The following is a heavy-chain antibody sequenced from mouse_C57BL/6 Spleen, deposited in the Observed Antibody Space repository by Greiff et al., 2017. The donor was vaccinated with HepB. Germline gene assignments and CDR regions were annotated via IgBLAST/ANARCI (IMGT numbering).Heavy chain of an antibody. D-gene: IGHD1-1*01. CDR1: GYTFTSYW. J-gene: IGHJ4*01. CDR2: IDPNSGGT. CDR3: ARDSTTNAMDY. Sequence: QVQLQQPGAELVKPGASAKLSCKASGYTFTSYWMHWVKQRPGRGLEWIGRIDPNSGGTKYNEKFKSKATLTVDKPSSTAYMQLSSLTSEDSAVYYCARDSTTNAMDYWGQGTSVTVSS. V-gene: IGHV1-72*01.